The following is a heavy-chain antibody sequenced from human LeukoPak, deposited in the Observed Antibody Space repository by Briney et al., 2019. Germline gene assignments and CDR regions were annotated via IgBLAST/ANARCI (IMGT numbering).Heavy chain of an antibody. J-gene: IGHJ4*02. CDR3: TRQDYDFWSGGNDY. CDR1: GFTFSGSA. D-gene: IGHD3-3*01. CDR2: IRSKANSYAT. Sequence: GGSLKLSCAASGFTFSGSAMHWVRQASGKGLEWVGRIRSKANSYATAYAASVKGRFTIPRDDSKNTAYLQMNSLKTEDTAVYYCTRQDYDFWSGGNDYWGQGTLVTVSS. V-gene: IGHV3-73*01.